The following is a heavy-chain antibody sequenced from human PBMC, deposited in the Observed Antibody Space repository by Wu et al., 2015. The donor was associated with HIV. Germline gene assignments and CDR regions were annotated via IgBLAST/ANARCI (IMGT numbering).Heavy chain of an antibody. CDR2: ISVYTGNT. CDR1: GYTFSNYG. CDR3: ARGQWELLF. Sequence: QVQLVQSGAEVKKPGASVKVSCKASGYTFSNYGISWVRQAPGQGLEWMGWISVYTGNTKYAQKLQGRVTMTTNTSTSTGYLELRSLRSDDTAVYFXARGQWELLFWGQGTLVTVSS. V-gene: IGHV1-18*01. J-gene: IGHJ4*02. D-gene: IGHD1-26*01.